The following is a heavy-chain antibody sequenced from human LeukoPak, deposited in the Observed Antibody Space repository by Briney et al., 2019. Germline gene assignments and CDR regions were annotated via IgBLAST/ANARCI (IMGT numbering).Heavy chain of an antibody. CDR1: GFTFSSYS. V-gene: IGHV3-21*01. Sequence: GGSLRLSCAASGFTFSSYSMYWVRQAPGKGLEWVSSISSSSSYIYYADSVKGRFTISRDNAKNSLYLQMNSLRAEDTAVYYCARGSGWLFDPWGQGTLVTVSS. CDR3: ARGSGWLFDP. CDR2: ISSSSSYI. D-gene: IGHD6-19*01. J-gene: IGHJ5*02.